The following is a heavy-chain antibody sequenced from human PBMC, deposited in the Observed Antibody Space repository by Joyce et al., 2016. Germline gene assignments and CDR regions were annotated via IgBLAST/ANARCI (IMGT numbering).Heavy chain of an antibody. Sequence: QVHLVQSGAEVTRPGSSVKLSCKTSGGNFRSYALNWVRQAPGKGLGWMGGTIPLFGAPSYAQKFQGRITLTADDSTTTVYMQLGSLTSADTAVYYCARDQVRGSIDSAFEYWGQGALVTVSS. D-gene: IGHD3-10*01. J-gene: IGHJ4*02. V-gene: IGHV1-69*01. CDR3: ARDQVRGSIDSAFEY. CDR2: TIPLFGAP. CDR1: GGNFRSYA.